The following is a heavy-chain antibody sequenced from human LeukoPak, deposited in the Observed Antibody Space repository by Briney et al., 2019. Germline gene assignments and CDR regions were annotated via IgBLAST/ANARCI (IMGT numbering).Heavy chain of an antibody. V-gene: IGHV3-53*01. J-gene: IGHJ4*02. CDR3: ALLYSGSYQGYFDY. D-gene: IGHD1-26*01. Sequence: GGSLRLSCAASGFTVSSNYMSWVRQAPGKGLEWVSVIYSGGSTYYADSVKGRFTISRDNSKNTLYLQMNSLRAEDTAVYYCALLYSGSYQGYFDYWGQGTLVTVSS. CDR2: IYSGGST. CDR1: GFTVSSNY.